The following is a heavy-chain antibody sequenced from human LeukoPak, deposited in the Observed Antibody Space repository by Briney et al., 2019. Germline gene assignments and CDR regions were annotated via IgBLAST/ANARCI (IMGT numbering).Heavy chain of an antibody. D-gene: IGHD3-22*01. V-gene: IGHV4-4*02. J-gene: IGHJ3*02. CDR1: GGSISSSNW. Sequence: PSETLSLTCAVSGGSISSSNWWSWVRQPPGKGLEWIGYISYTGYTSYIPSLKSRVTISVDASKNQISLKLRSVTAADTAVYYCARWLHYYDSRAIGWHAFDIWGQGTMVTVSS. CDR2: ISYTGYT. CDR3: ARWLHYYDSRAIGWHAFDI.